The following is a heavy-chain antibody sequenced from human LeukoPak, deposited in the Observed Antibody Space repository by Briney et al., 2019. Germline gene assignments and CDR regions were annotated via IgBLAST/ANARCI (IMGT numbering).Heavy chain of an antibody. D-gene: IGHD5-18*01. CDR3: VRLYVVEYTYGYVAFDI. CDR1: GGSISNYY. CDR2: FSYSGYT. Sequence: PSETLSLTCTVSGGSISNYYWSWIRQAPGKGLEWIGYFSYSGYTNYNPSLNSRVTISVDTSKNQFSLKLSSVTAADTAVYYCVRLYVVEYTYGYVAFDIWGQGTMVTVSA. V-gene: IGHV4-59*08. J-gene: IGHJ3*02.